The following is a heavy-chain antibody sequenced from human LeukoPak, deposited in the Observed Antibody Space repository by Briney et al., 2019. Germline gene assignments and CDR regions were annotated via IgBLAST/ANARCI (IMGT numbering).Heavy chain of an antibody. V-gene: IGHV3-23*01. Sequence: RPGGSLRLSCAASGFTFSNFAMSWVRQAPGKGVEWVSSISDNGRNIYYADSVKGRLTISRYNSKNTLYLQMNSLRAEDTAIYYCANEVRSFGYWGQGTLVTVSS. CDR1: GFTFSNFA. D-gene: IGHD3-3*01. CDR2: ISDNGRNI. J-gene: IGHJ4*02. CDR3: ANEVRSFGY.